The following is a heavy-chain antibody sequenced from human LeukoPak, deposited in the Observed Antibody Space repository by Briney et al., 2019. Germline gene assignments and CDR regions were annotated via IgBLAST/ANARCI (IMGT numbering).Heavy chain of an antibody. CDR3: AKVGFGELLGCYFDY. CDR1: GFTFRTYG. J-gene: IGHJ4*02. CDR2: ISYDGSNK. V-gene: IGHV3-30*18. Sequence: GGSLRLSCAASGFTFRTYGMHWVRQAPGKGLEWVALISYDGSNKYYADSVKGRFIISRDNSKNTLYLQMNSLRAEDKAVYYCAKVGFGELLGCYFDYWGQGTLVTVSS. D-gene: IGHD3-10*01.